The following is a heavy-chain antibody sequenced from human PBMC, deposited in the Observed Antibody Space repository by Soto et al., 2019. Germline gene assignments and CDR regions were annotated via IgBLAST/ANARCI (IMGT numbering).Heavy chain of an antibody. CDR3: ARWGTTGGLDV. J-gene: IGHJ1*01. V-gene: IGHV3-30*19. D-gene: IGHD3-16*01. Sequence: QVQLVESGGGVVQPGTSLRVSCVGSGFTFRRYVIHWVRQAPRKGLEWVALTSYDGSDKYYDDSVRGRFTISRDNSRNTVDLQMDSLRLEDTALYYCARWGTTGGLDVWGQGTLVSVSS. CDR2: TSYDGSDK. CDR1: GFTFRRYV.